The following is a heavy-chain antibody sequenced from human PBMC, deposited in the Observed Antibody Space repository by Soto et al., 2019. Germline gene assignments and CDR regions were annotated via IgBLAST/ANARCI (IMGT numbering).Heavy chain of an antibody. D-gene: IGHD6-13*01. Sequence: GASVKVSCKASGYAFTGYYMHWVRQAPGQGLEWMGWINPNSGGTNYAQKFQGWVTMTRDTSISTAYMELSRLRSDDTAVYYCATSGISAAGTIKIDDAFDIWGQGTMVTVSS. J-gene: IGHJ3*02. CDR2: INPNSGGT. CDR3: ATSGISAAGTIKIDDAFDI. V-gene: IGHV1-2*04. CDR1: GYAFTGYY.